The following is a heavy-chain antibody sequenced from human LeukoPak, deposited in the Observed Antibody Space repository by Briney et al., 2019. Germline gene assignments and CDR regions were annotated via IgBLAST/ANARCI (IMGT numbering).Heavy chain of an antibody. CDR3: ARERPGSASAFDY. CDR2: IKHDGSEK. D-gene: IGHD6-25*01. V-gene: IGHV3-7*01. J-gene: IGHJ4*02. CDR1: GFTFSTYW. Sequence: GGSLRLSCAASGFTFSTYWMSWVRQAPGKGLQWVANIKHDGSEKNYVDSVKGRFTISKDNAKNSLSLQMSSPRVEDTAIYYCARERPGSASAFDYWGQGTLVTVSS.